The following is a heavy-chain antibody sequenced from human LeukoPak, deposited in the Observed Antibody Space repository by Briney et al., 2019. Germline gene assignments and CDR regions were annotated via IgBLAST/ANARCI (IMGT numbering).Heavy chain of an antibody. J-gene: IGHJ4*02. CDR2: INWNGGST. CDR1: GFTFSSYW. V-gene: IGHV3-20*04. CDR3: AKEPLPPYDLWSGYWDY. Sequence: GGSLRLSCAASGFTFSSYWMSWVRQAPGKGLEWVSGINWNGGSTGYADSVKGRFTISRDNTKNTLYLQMNSLRAEDTAVYYCAKEPLPPYDLWSGYWDYWGQGTLVTVSS. D-gene: IGHD3-3*01.